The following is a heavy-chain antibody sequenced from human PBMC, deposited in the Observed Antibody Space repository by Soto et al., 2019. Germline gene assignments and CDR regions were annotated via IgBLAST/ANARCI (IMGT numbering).Heavy chain of an antibody. D-gene: IGHD6-13*01. CDR1: GYTFPTYG. CDR2: ISAYSGST. J-gene: IGHJ4*02. CDR3: ARDFTKSSSWPYYFDY. Sequence: VQLVQSEAEVKKPGASVKVSCRASGYTFPTYGITWVRQAPGQGVKWLGWISAYSGSTRFAEKLQAIVTMTTDTSTTTDYMELRSLTSDDTAVYYCARDFTKSSSWPYYFDYWGQGTLVTVSS. V-gene: IGHV1-18*01.